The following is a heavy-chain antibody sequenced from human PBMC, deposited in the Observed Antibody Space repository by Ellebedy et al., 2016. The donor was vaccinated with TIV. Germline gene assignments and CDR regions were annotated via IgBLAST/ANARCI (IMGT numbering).Heavy chain of an antibody. CDR1: GFTFSTYS. V-gene: IGHV3-48*04. Sequence: GESLKISCAASGFTFSTYSMNWVRQAPGKGLEWVSCISSSSSTMYYADSVKGRFSISRDNAENSLYLQMNSLRAEDTAVYYCAPSRDGYNFIFDYWGQGTLVTVSS. D-gene: IGHD5-24*01. CDR2: ISSSSSTM. J-gene: IGHJ4*02. CDR3: APSRDGYNFIFDY.